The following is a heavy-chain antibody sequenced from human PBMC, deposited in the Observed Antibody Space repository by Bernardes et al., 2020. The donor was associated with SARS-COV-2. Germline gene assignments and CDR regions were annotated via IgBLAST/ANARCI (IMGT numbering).Heavy chain of an antibody. CDR2: LSHDGSRE. CDR1: GFTFNLSA. CDR3: ATEDGEWLES. V-gene: IGHV3-30*03. Sequence: GGSLRLSCAASGFTFNLSAMYWVRQAPGKGLEWVAGLSHDGSREYYVDSVKGRFAISRDNSNNTLYLQMNNLRVEDTALYRCATEDGEWLESWGQGTLVTVSS. D-gene: IGHD4-17*01. J-gene: IGHJ5*01.